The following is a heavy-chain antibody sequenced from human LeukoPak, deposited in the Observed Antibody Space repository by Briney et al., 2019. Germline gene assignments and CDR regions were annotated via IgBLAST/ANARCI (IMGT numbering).Heavy chain of an antibody. D-gene: IGHD6-19*01. CDR1: GGSISSGGYY. CDR3: VRGNVGYSSGWYDY. CDR2: IYYSGST. V-gene: IGHV4-31*03. J-gene: IGHJ4*02. Sequence: SETLSLTCTVSGGSISSGGYYWSWIRQHPGKGLEWIGYIYYSGSTYYNPSLKSRVTISVDTSKNQFSLKLSSVTAADTAVYYCVRGNVGYSSGWYDYWGQGTLVTVSS.